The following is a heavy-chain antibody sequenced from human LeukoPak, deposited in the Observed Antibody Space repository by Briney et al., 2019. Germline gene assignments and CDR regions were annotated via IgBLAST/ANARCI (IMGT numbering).Heavy chain of an antibody. V-gene: IGHV3-21*01. CDR2: ISSSSSYI. J-gene: IGHJ4*02. CDR1: GFTFSSYS. D-gene: IGHD4-17*01. Sequence: PGGSLRLSCAASGFTFSSYSMNWVRQAPGKGLEWVSSISSSSSYIYYADSVKGRFTISRDNAKNSLYLQMNSLRVEDTAVYYCAREHDCGDPHFDYWGQGTLVTVSS. CDR3: AREHDCGDPHFDY.